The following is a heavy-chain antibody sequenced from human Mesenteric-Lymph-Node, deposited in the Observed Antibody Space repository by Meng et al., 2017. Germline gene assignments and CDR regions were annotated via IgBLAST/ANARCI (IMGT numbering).Heavy chain of an antibody. CDR1: GGSISGYY. V-gene: IGHV4-59*01. J-gene: IGHJ4*02. D-gene: IGHD6-19*01. CDR2: IYYSGST. Sequence: SETLSLTCTVSGGSISGYYWSWIRQPPGKGLEWIGYIYYSGSTNYNPSLKSRVTISVDTSKNQFSLKLSSVTAADTAVYYCARGYSSGWLLNDYWGQGTLVTVSS. CDR3: ARGYSSGWLLNDY.